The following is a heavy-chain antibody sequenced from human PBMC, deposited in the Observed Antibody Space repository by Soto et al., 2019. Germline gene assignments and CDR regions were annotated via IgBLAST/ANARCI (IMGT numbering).Heavy chain of an antibody. CDR3: APIPKPSYYDTRPPYGFDY. Sequence: QVQLVQSGAEVKKPGSSVKASCTASGGTFSTYAFSWVRQAPGQGLEWMGGIIPIFGTTNYAQKFQGRVTITADESTSTAYMELSSLRSEDTAVYYCAPIPKPSYYDTRPPYGFDYWGQGTLVTVSS. CDR2: IIPIFGTT. V-gene: IGHV1-69*01. J-gene: IGHJ4*02. D-gene: IGHD3-22*01. CDR1: GGTFSTYA.